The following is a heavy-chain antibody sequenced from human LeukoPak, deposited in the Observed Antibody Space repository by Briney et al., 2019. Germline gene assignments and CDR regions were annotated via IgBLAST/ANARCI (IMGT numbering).Heavy chain of an antibody. D-gene: IGHD4-17*01. Sequence: SETLSLTCTVSGGSISSSSYYWSWIRQPPGRGLEWIGSIYYSGSTYYNPSLKSRVTISVDTSKNQFSLKLSSVTAADTAVYYCARGSTVTPYNWFDPWGQGTLVTVSS. CDR3: ARGSTVTPYNWFDP. J-gene: IGHJ5*02. CDR1: GGSISSSSYY. V-gene: IGHV4-39*01. CDR2: IYYSGST.